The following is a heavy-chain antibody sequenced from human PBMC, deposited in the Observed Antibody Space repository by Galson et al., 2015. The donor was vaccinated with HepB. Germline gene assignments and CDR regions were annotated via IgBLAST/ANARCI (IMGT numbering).Heavy chain of an antibody. CDR3: ARDVGYCSSTSCDNWFDP. CDR1: GGSISRGGYS. V-gene: IGHV4-30-2*01. CDR2: IYHSGST. D-gene: IGHD2-2*01. Sequence: LSLTCAVSGGSISRGGYSWSWIRQPPGKGLEWIGYIYHSGSTYYNPSLKSRVTISVDRSKNQFSLKLSSVTAADTAVYYCARDVGYCSSTSCDNWFDPWGQGTLVTVSS. J-gene: IGHJ5*02.